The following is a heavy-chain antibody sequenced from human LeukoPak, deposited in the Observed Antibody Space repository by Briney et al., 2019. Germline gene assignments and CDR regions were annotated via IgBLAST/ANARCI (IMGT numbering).Heavy chain of an antibody. Sequence: GSLRLSCAASGFTFSSYWMSWIRQPPGKGLEWIGEINHSGSTNYNPSLKSRVTISVDTSKNQFSLKLSSVTAADTAVYYCARNKRGYYYGSGSFYYYYYMDVWGKGTTVTISS. J-gene: IGHJ6*03. V-gene: IGHV4-34*01. CDR1: GFTFSSYW. CDR2: INHSGST. CDR3: ARNKRGYYYGSGSFYYYYYMDV. D-gene: IGHD3-10*01.